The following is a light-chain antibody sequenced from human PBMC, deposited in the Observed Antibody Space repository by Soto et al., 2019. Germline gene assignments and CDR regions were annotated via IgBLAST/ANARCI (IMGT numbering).Light chain of an antibody. J-gene: IGKJ1*01. CDR2: KAS. CDR1: QSISTS. CDR3: QHCDSYWT. Sequence: DIQMTQSPSTLSASVGDRVTITCRASQSISTSLAWYQQKPGKAPKVLIYKASSLESGVPSRFSRSGSGTEFTLTMSSLQPDDFASYYGQHCDSYWTFGQGTKVEIK. V-gene: IGKV1-5*03.